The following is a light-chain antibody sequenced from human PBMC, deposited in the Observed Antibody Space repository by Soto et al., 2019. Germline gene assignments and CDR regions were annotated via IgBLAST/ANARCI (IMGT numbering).Light chain of an antibody. V-gene: IGKV3-15*01. CDR3: QQYNNGPPWT. CDR1: QSVSSN. CDR2: GAS. J-gene: IGKJ1*01. Sequence: IVLTQSPATLSLSPGERATLSCRASQSVSSNLAWYQQKPGQALRVLIYGASTRATDIPARFSGSGSGTEFTLTITSLQSEDFAVYYCQQYNNGPPWTFGQGTKVDIK.